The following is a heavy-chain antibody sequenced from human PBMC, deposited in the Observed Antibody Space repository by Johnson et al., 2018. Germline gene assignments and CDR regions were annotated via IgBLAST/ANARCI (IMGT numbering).Heavy chain of an antibody. D-gene: IGHD3-3*01. Sequence: VQLVESGGGLVQPGGSLRLSCAASGFTFSSYAMSWVRQAPGKGLEWVSAISGSGGSTYYADSVKGRFTISRDNSKNTLYLQMNSLRAEDTAVYYCAKVRLRLRFLVWFDAFDIWGQGTMVTVSS. CDR2: ISGSGGST. CDR3: AKVRLRLRFLVWFDAFDI. V-gene: IGHV3-23*04. CDR1: GFTFSSYA. J-gene: IGHJ3*02.